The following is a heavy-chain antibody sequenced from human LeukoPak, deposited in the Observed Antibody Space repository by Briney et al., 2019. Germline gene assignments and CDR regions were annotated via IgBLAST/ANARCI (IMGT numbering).Heavy chain of an antibody. V-gene: IGHV3-7*04. CDR3: ARDFRNSGWGSDY. CDR2: INQDGSEK. CDR1: GFTFSSYW. D-gene: IGHD6-19*01. J-gene: IGHJ4*02. Sequence: GGSLRLSCAASGFTFSSYWMSWVRQAPGRGREWVANINQDGSEKYYVDSVKGRFTISRGNAKNSLFFEMNSLRVEDTSVYYCARDFRNSGWGSDYWGQGTLVTVSS.